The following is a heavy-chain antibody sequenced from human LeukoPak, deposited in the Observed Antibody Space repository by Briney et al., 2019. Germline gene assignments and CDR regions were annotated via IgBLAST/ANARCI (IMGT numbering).Heavy chain of an antibody. V-gene: IGHV3-48*01. Sequence: GGSLRLSCAASGFTFSSYSMNWVRQAPGKGLEWVSYISSSSSTMYYADSVKGRFSISRDNAKNSLYLQMNSLRVEDTAIYYCVKVAKYYYGSETYYFLEHWGQGTPVTASS. J-gene: IGHJ1*01. CDR1: GFTFSSYS. CDR3: VKVAKYYYGSETYYFLEH. CDR2: ISSSSSTM. D-gene: IGHD3-10*01.